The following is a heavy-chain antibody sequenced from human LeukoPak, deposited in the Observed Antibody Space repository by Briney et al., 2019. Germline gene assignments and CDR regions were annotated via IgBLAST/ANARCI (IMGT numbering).Heavy chain of an antibody. J-gene: IGHJ4*02. Sequence: KSGGPLRLSCVASGFTCRDDYMSWIRQAPGKGLEWVSYISGSDGTIKYADSVKGRFTISRDNTKNSLYLQMNSLRVEDTAVYYCAREFTQRDYWGQGTLVTVSS. CDR1: GFTCRDDY. CDR2: ISGSDGTI. CDR3: AREFTQRDY. V-gene: IGHV3-11*01.